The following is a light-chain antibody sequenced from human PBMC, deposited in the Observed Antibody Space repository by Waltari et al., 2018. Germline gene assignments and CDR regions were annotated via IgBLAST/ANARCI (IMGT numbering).Light chain of an antibody. CDR1: SGHSSNI. J-gene: IGLJ3*02. Sequence: QLVLTQSPSASASLGASVKRTCTLSSGHSSNIIAWHQQQPEKGPRYLMKVNSDGSHRKGDEIPDRFSGSSSGAERYLTISSLQSEDEADYYCQTGGHGTWVFGGGTKLTVL. V-gene: IGLV4-69*01. CDR2: VNSDGSH. CDR3: QTGGHGTWV.